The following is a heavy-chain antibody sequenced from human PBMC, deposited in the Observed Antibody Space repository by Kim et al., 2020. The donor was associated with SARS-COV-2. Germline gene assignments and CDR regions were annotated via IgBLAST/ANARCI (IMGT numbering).Heavy chain of an antibody. CDR2: INHSGST. V-gene: IGHV4-34*01. Sequence: SETLSLTCTVYGGSFSGYYWSWIRQPPGKGLEWIGEINHSGSTNYNPSLKSRVTISVDTSKNQFSLKLRSVTAADTAVYYCARGPGYDSSGHYLLGYFD. D-gene: IGHD3-22*01. CDR1: GGSFSGYY. CDR3: ARGPGYDSSGHYLLGYFD. J-gene: IGHJ4*01.